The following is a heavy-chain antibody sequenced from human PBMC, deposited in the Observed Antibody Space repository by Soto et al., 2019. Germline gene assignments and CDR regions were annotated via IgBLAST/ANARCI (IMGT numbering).Heavy chain of an antibody. CDR1: GYTSSGHY. J-gene: IGHJ3*01. V-gene: IGHV1-2*04. Sequence: QAQLVQSGAEVKKPGASVKVSCKASGYTSSGHYIHWMRQAPGQGLEWMGWIYPDSGETNFAQKFPGLVTMTRDTPYSTVYTALRSPISYDPSVYYCARMRSISGCLCNARDVWGQGTLVTVSS. CDR3: ARMRSISGCLCNARDV. D-gene: IGHD2-2*01. CDR2: IYPDSGET.